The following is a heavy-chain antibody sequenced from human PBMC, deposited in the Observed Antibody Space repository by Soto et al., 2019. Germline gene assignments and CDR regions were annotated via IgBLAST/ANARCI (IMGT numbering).Heavy chain of an antibody. J-gene: IGHJ6*02. CDR1: GFTFSSYA. D-gene: IGHD4-17*01. Sequence: EVQLLESGGDLVQPGGSLRLSCAASGFTFSSYAMSWVRQAPGKGLEWVSGISGSGGSTDYADSVKGRFTISRDNSKNTFNLQMNSLRAEDTVVYYCAKGRSTATTMYGYAMDVWGQGTTVTVSS. CDR2: ISGSGGST. CDR3: AKGRSTATTMYGYAMDV. V-gene: IGHV3-23*01.